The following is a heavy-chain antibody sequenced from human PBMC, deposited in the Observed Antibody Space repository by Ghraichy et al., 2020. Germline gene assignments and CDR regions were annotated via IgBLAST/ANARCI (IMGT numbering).Heavy chain of an antibody. CDR2: IIPILGIA. D-gene: IGHD3-10*01. J-gene: IGHJ2*01. CDR1: GGTFSSYT. Sequence: SVKVSCKASGGTFSSYTISWVRQAPGQGLEWMGRIIPILGIANYAQKFQGRVTITADKSTSTAYMELSSLRSEDTAVYYCAREPRDYYGSGSYSIWYFDLWGRGTLVTVSS. V-gene: IGHV1-69*04. CDR3: AREPRDYYGSGSYSIWYFDL.